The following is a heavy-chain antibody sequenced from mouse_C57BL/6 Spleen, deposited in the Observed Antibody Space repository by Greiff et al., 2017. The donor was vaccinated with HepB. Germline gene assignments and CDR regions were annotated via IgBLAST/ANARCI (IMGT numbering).Heavy chain of an antibody. V-gene: IGHV5-15*01. J-gene: IGHJ3*01. CDR3: AKSYDYDDVPFAY. CDR2: ISNLAYSI. Sequence: EVKLMESGGGLVQPGGSLKLSCAASGFTFSDYGMAWVRQAPRKGPEWVAFISNLAYSIYYADTVTGRFTISRENAKNTPYLEMSSLRSEDTAMYYCAKSYDYDDVPFAYWGQGTLVTVSA. CDR1: GFTFSDYG. D-gene: IGHD2-4*01.